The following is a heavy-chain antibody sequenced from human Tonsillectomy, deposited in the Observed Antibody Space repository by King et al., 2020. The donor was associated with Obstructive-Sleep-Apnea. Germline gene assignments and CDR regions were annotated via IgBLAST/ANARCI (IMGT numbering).Heavy chain of an antibody. D-gene: IGHD3-22*01. J-gene: IGHJ6*02. CDR2: IIGNSGSI. V-gene: IGHV3-9*01. CDR3: AKDSYYDSGGPYYYDMDV. CDR1: GFTFDVYA. Sequence: VQLVESGGGLVQPGRSLRLSCAASGFTFDVYAMHWVRQAPGKGLEWVSSIIGNSGSIAYADSVEGPFTISRDNAKKSLYLQMNSLRAEDTALYYCAKDSYYDSGGPYYYDMDVWGQGTPVTVSS.